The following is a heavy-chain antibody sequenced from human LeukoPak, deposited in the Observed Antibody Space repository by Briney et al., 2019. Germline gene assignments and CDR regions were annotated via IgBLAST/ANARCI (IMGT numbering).Heavy chain of an antibody. D-gene: IGHD2-15*01. CDR3: VKSPLNLGYCSGGSCHYFDY. J-gene: IGHJ4*02. CDR2: ISGTGGTT. V-gene: IGHV3-23*01. Sequence: GGSLRLSCVASGFTFSSCAMIWVRQTPGKGLEWFPVISGTGGTTYDADSVKGRFTISRDNSKNTLYLQMNSLRAEDTAVYYCVKSPLNLGYCSGGSCHYFDYWGQGTLVTVSS. CDR1: GFTFSSCA.